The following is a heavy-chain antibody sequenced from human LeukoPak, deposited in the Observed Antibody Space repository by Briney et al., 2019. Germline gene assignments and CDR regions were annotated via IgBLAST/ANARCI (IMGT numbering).Heavy chain of an antibody. J-gene: IGHJ1*01. CDR1: GYTFTGYY. V-gene: IGHV1-2*02. CDR2: INPNSGGT. CDR3: ARMTVPAAIRYFQH. D-gene: IGHD2-2*02. Sequence: ASVKVSCKASGYTFTGYYMHWVRQAPGQGLEWMGWINPNSGGTNYAQKFQGRVTMTRDTSISTAYMELSRLRSDDTAVYYCARMTVPAAIRYFQHWGQGTLVTVSS.